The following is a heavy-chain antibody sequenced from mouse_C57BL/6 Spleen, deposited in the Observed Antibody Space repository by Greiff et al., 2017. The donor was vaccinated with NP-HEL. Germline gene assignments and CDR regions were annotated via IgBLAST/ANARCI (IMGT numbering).Heavy chain of an antibody. CDR2: IHPNSGST. V-gene: IGHV1-64*01. D-gene: IGHD2-1*01. Sequence: VQLQQSGAELVKPGASVKLSCKASGYTFTSYWMHWVKQRPGQGLEWIGMIHPNSGSTNYNEKFKSKATLTVDKSSSTAYMQLSSLTSEDSAVYYCASYGNSYYYAMDYWGQGTSVTVSS. CDR1: GYTFTSYW. CDR3: ASYGNSYYYAMDY. J-gene: IGHJ4*01.